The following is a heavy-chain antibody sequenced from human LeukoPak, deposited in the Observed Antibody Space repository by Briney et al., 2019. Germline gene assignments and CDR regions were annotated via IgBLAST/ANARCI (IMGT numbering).Heavy chain of an antibody. CDR1: GGSISSHY. CDR2: IDYSGST. Sequence: SETLSLTCTVFGGSISSHYWSWIRQPPGKGLEWDGYIDYSGSTNYNTSLKRRVTISVDTSKNQFSLNLSSVTAADTAVYYCARGHYYDTSGDYWGQGTLVTVSS. CDR3: ARGHYYDTSGDY. V-gene: IGHV4-59*11. D-gene: IGHD3-22*01. J-gene: IGHJ4*02.